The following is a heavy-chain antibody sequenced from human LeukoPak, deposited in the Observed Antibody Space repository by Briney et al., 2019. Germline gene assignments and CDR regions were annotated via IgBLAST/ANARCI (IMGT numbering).Heavy chain of an antibody. D-gene: IGHD4-17*01. CDR1: GGSISYYY. CDR2: IYNRGTT. CDR3: AREDPQTTVPEGMDV. J-gene: IGHJ6*02. V-gene: IGHV4-59*01. Sequence: SETLSLTCTVSGGSISYYYWSWIRQSPGQGLEWIGYIYNRGTTNYNTSLRTRVTISVDPSKTQFTLQRGSVTAADTAVYYGAREDPQTTVPEGMDVWSQGTTVTVSS.